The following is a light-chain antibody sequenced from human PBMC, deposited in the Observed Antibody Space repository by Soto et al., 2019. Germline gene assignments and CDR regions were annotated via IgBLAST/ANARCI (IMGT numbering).Light chain of an antibody. J-gene: IGKJ5*01. CDR2: GVS. V-gene: IGKV3-15*01. Sequence: EVGMTQSPATLSVSQGERATLSFRAGQSVSSALAWYQQRPGRAPRLLIYGVSNRATGVPARFSGRGSGTEFTLTISSLQSEDSAVYYCQQRSTWPPITFGQRALLEI. CDR3: QQRSTWPPIT. CDR1: QSVSSA.